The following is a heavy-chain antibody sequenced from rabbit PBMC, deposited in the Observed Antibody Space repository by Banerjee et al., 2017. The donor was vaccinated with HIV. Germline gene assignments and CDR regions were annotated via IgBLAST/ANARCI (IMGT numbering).Heavy chain of an antibody. J-gene: IGHJ4*01. CDR3: ARGYTTSSTVAPWYYNL. CDR1: GFSFSSSYW. Sequence: QEQLEESGGDLVKPEGSLTLTCTASGFSFSSSYWICWVRQAPGKGLEWIACIYAGSSGSTYYASWAKGRFTISKTSSTTVTLQMTSLTAADTATYFCARGYTTSSTVAPWYYNLWGPGTLVTVS. CDR2: IYAGSSGST. V-gene: IGHV1S45*01. D-gene: IGHD1-1*01.